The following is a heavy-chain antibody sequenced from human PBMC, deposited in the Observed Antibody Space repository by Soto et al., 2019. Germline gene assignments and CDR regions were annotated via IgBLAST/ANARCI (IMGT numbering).Heavy chain of an antibody. J-gene: IGHJ4*02. CDR1: VFTFSNAF. Sequence: LXLSCAASVFTFSNAFMSWFRQAPGKGLEWVGRFKSKTDGGTTDYAAPVKGRFTISRDDSKNTLYLQMDSLKTEDTAVYYCTSDYMAGWYVDYWGQGTLVTVSS. D-gene: IGHD6-19*01. V-gene: IGHV3-15*01. CDR2: FKSKTDGGTT. CDR3: TSDYMAGWYVDY.